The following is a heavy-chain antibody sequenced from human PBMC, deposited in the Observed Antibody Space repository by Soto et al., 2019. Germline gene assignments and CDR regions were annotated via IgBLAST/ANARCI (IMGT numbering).Heavy chain of an antibody. Sequence: QVQLVESGGGLVKPGGSLRLSCAASGFTFTDYYVSWLRQAPGKGLEWLAYISVASTYTNYADSVKGRFTISRDNTKRSVDLQMNSLRAEDTAVYDCARDLVVGAHLYFFDYWGQGTPVTVSS. J-gene: IGHJ4*02. CDR2: ISVASTYT. V-gene: IGHV3-11*06. D-gene: IGHD2-15*01. CDR1: GFTFTDYY. CDR3: ARDLVVGAHLYFFDY.